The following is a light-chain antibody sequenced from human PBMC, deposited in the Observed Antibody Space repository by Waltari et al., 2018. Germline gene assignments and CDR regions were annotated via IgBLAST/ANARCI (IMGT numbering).Light chain of an antibody. Sequence: DIVMTQSPDSLAVSLGERATINCKSSQSVLYSSNNKNYLAWYQQKPGQSPKLLIYWASTRESGVPDRFSGSRSGTDFTLTISSLQAEDVAVYYCQQYYSTLTWTFGQGTKVEIK. V-gene: IGKV4-1*01. CDR1: QSVLYSSNNKNY. CDR3: QQYYSTLTWT. J-gene: IGKJ1*01. CDR2: WAS.